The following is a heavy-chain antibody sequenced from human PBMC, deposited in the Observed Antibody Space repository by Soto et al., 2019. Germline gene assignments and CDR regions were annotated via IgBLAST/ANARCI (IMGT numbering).Heavy chain of an antibody. CDR3: ARDPRIDYYDSSGSFDY. Sequence: GASGKVSCKASGYTFTSYGISWVRQAPGQGLEWMGWISAYNGNTNYAQKLQGRVTMTTDTSTSTAYMELRSLRSDDTAVYYCARDPRIDYYDSSGSFDYWGQGILVTVPS. CDR2: ISAYNGNT. J-gene: IGHJ4*02. CDR1: GYTFTSYG. D-gene: IGHD3-22*01. V-gene: IGHV1-18*01.